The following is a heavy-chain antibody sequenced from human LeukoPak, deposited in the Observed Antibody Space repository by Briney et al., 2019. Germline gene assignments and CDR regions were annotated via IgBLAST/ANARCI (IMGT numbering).Heavy chain of an antibody. CDR2: ISAYNGNT. D-gene: IGHD6-19*01. V-gene: IGHV1-18*01. J-gene: IGHJ4*02. Sequence: ASVKVSCKASGYTFTSYGISWVRQAPGQGLEWMGWISAYNGNTNYAQKLQGRVTMTTDTSTSTAYMELRSLRSDETVVYYCARDWDSSGWNDYWGQGTLVTVSS. CDR1: GYTFTSYG. CDR3: ARDWDSSGWNDY.